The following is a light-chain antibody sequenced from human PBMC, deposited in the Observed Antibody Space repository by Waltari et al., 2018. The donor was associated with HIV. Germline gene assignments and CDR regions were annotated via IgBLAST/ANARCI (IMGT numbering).Light chain of an antibody. CDR1: SSDVGGYNY. J-gene: IGLJ2*01. V-gene: IGLV2-14*01. Sequence: QSALTQPASVSGSPGQSITISCTGTSSDVGGYNYVSWYQQHPGKAPKLMIYEVSNRPSRVSNRVSGSKSGNTASLTISGLQAEDEADYYCSSYTSSSTLVFGGGTKLTVL. CDR3: SSYTSSSTLV. CDR2: EVS.